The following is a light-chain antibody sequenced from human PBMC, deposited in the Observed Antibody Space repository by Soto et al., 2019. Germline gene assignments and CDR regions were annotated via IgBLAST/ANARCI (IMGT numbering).Light chain of an antibody. CDR1: QDIKNY. CDR3: QQGFSLPWT. V-gene: IGKV1-39*01. J-gene: IGKJ1*01. CDR2: AAS. Sequence: DIQVTQSPSSLSASVGDRVTITCRASQDIKNYLNWYQRKPGTAPRLLIYAASNLHSGVPSTFSASGSGTDFALSISSRQADDFGTYDCQQGFSLPWTFGQGTKVEVK.